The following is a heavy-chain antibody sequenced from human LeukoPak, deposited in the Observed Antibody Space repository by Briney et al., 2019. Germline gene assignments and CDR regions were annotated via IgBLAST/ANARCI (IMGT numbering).Heavy chain of an antibody. CDR2: INHSGST. CDR1: GGSFSGYY. CDR3: ARAPDLYCGGDCYYYYFDY. V-gene: IGHV4-34*01. J-gene: IGHJ4*02. Sequence: SETLSLTCAVYGGSFSGYYWSWIRQPPGKGLEWIGEINHSGSTNYNPSLKSRVTISVDTSKNQFSLKLSSVTAADTAVYYCARAPDLYCGGDCYYYYFDYWGQGTLVAVSS. D-gene: IGHD2-21*02.